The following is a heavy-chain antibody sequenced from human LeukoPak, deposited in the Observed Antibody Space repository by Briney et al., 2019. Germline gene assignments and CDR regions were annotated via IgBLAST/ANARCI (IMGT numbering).Heavy chain of an antibody. CDR1: GFTFSSYS. D-gene: IGHD3-10*01. CDR3: ARARGPMVRGVSRLRYYGMDV. Sequence: GGSLRLYCAASGFTFSSYSMNWVRQAPGKGLEWVSSISSSSSYIYYADSVKGRFTISRDNAKNSLYLQMNSLRAEDTAVYYWARARGPMVRGVSRLRYYGMDVWGQGTTVTVSS. CDR2: ISSSSSYI. J-gene: IGHJ6*02. V-gene: IGHV3-21*01.